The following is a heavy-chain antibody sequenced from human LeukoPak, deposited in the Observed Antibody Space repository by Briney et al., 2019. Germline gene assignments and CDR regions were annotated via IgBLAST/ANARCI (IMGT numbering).Heavy chain of an antibody. D-gene: IGHD6-19*01. CDR1: GGSFSGYY. V-gene: IGHV4-34*01. Sequence: PSETLSLTCAVYGGSFSGYYWSWIRQPPGKGLEWIGEINHSGSTNYNPSLKSRVTISVDTSKNQFSLKLSSVTAADTAVYYCARASVGGGWYRHGMDVWGQGTTVTVSS. CDR3: ARASVGGGWYRHGMDV. J-gene: IGHJ6*02. CDR2: INHSGST.